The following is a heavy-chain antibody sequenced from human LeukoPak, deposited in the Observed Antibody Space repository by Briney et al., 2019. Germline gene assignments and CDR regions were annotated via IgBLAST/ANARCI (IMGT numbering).Heavy chain of an antibody. V-gene: IGHV4-59*08. CDR3: ATRGY. CDR1: GGSISSDY. D-gene: IGHD3-10*01. Sequence: SETLSLTCTVSGGSISSDYWQWIRQPPGKGLEWVGYIYNSEFTHYNSSLKSRVSISIDTSKNQFSLKLTSVTAAGPAVYYCATRGYWGQGTLVAVSS. J-gene: IGHJ4*02. CDR2: IYNSEFT.